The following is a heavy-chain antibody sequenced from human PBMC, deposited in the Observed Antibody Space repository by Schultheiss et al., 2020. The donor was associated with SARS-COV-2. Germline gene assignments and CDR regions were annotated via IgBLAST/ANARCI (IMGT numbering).Heavy chain of an antibody. Sequence: SGPTLVKPTQTLTLTCTFSGFSLSTSGVGVGWIRQPPGKALAWLALIYWNDDQRYSPATKSSLTITKDTSKNQVVVTMTNRDPVDTATYYCALSPGRYDSIDPLSQGDLVTVSS. J-gene: IGHJ5*02. D-gene: IGHD1-20*01. V-gene: IGHV2-5*01. CDR3: ALSPGRYDSIDP. CDR2: IYWNDDQ. CDR1: GFSLSTSGVG.